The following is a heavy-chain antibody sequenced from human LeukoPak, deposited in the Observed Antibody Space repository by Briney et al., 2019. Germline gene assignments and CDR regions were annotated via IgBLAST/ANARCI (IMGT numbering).Heavy chain of an antibody. CDR2: ISSSGSTI. J-gene: IGHJ4*02. Sequence: GGSLRLSCAASGFTFSSYSMNWVRQAPGKGLEWVSYISSSGSTIYYADSVKGRFTISRDNAKNSLYLRMNSLRAEDTAVYYCARFGSSGYYYFDYWGQGTLVTVSS. CDR3: ARFGSSGYYYFDY. D-gene: IGHD3-22*01. CDR1: GFTFSSYS. V-gene: IGHV3-48*04.